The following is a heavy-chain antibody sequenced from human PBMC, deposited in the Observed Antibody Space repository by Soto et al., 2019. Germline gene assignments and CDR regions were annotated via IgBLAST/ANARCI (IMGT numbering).Heavy chain of an antibody. CDR3: ASLLSFYDFWSVYYYYGMDV. J-gene: IGHJ6*02. V-gene: IGHV1-69*13. Sequence: ASVKVSCKASGGTFSSYAISWVRQAPGQGLEWMGGIIPIFGTANYAQKFQGRVTITADESTSTAYMELSSLRSEDTAVYYCASLLSFYDFWSVYYYYGMDVWGQGTTVTVSS. CDR2: IIPIFGTA. CDR1: GGTFSSYA. D-gene: IGHD3-3*01.